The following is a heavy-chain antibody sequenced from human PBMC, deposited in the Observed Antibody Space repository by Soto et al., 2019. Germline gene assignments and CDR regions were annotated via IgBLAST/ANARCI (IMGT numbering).Heavy chain of an antibody. CDR2: IYYSGNT. CDR3: AGHYH. Sequence: SETLSLTCTVSGGSISSYYWSWIRQPPGKGLEWIGYIYYSGNTYYNPSLKSRVTISVDTSKNQFSLKLSSVTAADTAVYYCAGHYHWGQGTRVTVSS. D-gene: IGHD4-17*01. V-gene: IGHV4-59*01. CDR1: GGSISSYY. J-gene: IGHJ3*01.